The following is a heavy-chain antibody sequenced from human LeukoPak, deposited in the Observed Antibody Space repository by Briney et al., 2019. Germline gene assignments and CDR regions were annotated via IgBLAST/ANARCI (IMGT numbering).Heavy chain of an antibody. CDR2: INPNTGVT. J-gene: IGHJ5*02. CDR3: ARGDYYGSPKVVAA. D-gene: IGHD3-10*01. Sequence: ASVKVSCKASGYTFTLYYMNWVRQAPGQGLEWMGWINPNTGVTNYAQKFQDRVTMTRDTSISTAYIELNLLRSDDTAVYYCARGDYYGSPKVVAAWGQGTLVTVSS. V-gene: IGHV1-2*02. CDR1: GYTFTLYY.